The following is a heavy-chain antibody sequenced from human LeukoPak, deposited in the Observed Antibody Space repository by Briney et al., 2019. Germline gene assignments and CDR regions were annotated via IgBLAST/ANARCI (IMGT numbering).Heavy chain of an antibody. J-gene: IGHJ6*03. CDR3: ARTFYGSGSYYTYYYYMDV. Sequence: ASETLSLTCTVSGGSISSYYWSWIRQPPGKGLEWIGYIYYSGSTNYNPSLKSRVTISVDTSKNQFSLKLSSVTAADTAVYYCARTFYGSGSYYTYYYYMDVWGKGTTVTISS. CDR2: IYYSGST. D-gene: IGHD3-10*01. CDR1: GGSISSYY. V-gene: IGHV4-59*01.